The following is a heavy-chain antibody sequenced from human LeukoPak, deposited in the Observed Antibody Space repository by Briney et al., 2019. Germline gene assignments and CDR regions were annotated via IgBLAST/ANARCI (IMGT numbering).Heavy chain of an antibody. CDR1: VYSISSGYC. J-gene: IGHJ4*02. CDR2: IYHSGKT. V-gene: IGHV4-38-2*01. CDR3: PRGTWYYDGSGYLDY. D-gene: IGHD3-22*01. Sequence: SETLSLTCAVSVYSISSGYCGGWIRQPPGKGLEWIGSIYHSGKTYYNPPLKSRVTISVDTSKNQLSLKLGSVTAADTAVYYCPRGTWYYDGSGYLDYWGQGTLVTVSS.